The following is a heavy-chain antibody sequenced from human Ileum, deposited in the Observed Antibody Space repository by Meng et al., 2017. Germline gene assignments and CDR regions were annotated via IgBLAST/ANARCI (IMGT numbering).Heavy chain of an antibody. CDR2: IYYGGST. J-gene: IGHJ4*02. V-gene: IGHV4-39*01. D-gene: IGHD4-17*01. CDR3: ARRAHYGDPPR. Sequence: QLQLQESGPGLVKPTETLSLTCIVSGGSVTSSSYYWVWIRRPPGKGLEWIGSIYYGGSTYYNPSLKSRVTISVDTSTNQFSLKLISVTAADTAVYYCARRAHYGDPPRWGQGTLVTVSS. CDR1: GGSVTSSSYY.